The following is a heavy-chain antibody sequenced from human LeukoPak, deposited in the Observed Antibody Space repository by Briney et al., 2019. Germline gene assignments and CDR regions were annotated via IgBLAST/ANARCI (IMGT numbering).Heavy chain of an antibody. CDR1: GGTFSSYA. D-gene: IGHD1-1*01. Sequence: SVMVSCKASGGTFSSYAISWVRQAPGQGLEWMGGIIPIFGTANYAQKFQGRVTITADESTSTAYMELSSLRSEDTAVYYCARDTDNWNDGNWFDPWGQGTLVTVSS. CDR2: IIPIFGTA. V-gene: IGHV1-69*01. J-gene: IGHJ5*02. CDR3: ARDTDNWNDGNWFDP.